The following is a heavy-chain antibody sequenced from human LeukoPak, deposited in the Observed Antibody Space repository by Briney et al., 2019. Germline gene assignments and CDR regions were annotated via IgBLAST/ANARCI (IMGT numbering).Heavy chain of an antibody. J-gene: IGHJ4*02. CDR3: AKVQLGIGVDY. D-gene: IGHD7-27*01. Sequence: PGGSLRLSCAASGFSFSSYAVSWVRQAPGKGLEWVRFTISRDDSKNTLYLQMNSLRAEDTAVYYCAKVQLGIGVDYRGQGTLVTVSS. CDR1: GFSFSSYA. V-gene: IGHV3-23*01.